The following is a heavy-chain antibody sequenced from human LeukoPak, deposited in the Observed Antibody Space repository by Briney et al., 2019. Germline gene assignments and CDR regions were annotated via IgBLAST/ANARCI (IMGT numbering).Heavy chain of an antibody. CDR1: GYSFTSYW. CDR2: IYPGDSDT. CDR3: ARLAGATTYDDY. J-gene: IGHJ4*02. V-gene: IGHV5-51*01. D-gene: IGHD1-26*01. Sequence: ESLKIYCQGSGYSFTSYWIGWVRQLPVQGLEWMGIIYPGDSDTRYIPSFQGQVTISAAKSIRTAYLQWSSLNASDTALYYCARLAGATTYDDYWGQGALLTVSS.